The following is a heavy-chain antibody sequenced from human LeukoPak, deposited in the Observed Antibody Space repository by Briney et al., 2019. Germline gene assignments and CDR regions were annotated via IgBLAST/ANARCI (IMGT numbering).Heavy chain of an antibody. D-gene: IGHD1-1*01. CDR1: GGSVTTDY. CDR3: ARVGDWNDLVY. J-gene: IGHJ4*02. Sequence: SETLSLTCTVSGGSVTTDYWSWIRQPPGKGLEWIGNISYTGSTNYNPSLKSRGTMSVDTSKNQFSLKLSSVTAADTAVYYCARVGDWNDLVYWGQGTLVTVSS. CDR2: ISYTGST. V-gene: IGHV4-59*02.